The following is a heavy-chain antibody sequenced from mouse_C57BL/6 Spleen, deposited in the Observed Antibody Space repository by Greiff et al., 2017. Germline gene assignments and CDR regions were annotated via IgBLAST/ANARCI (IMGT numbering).Heavy chain of an antibody. D-gene: IGHD1-1*01. CDR3: ARCRYGSSYWYFDV. J-gene: IGHJ1*03. CDR2: INPYNGDT. Sequence: VQLQQSGPELVKPGDSVKISCKASGYSFTGYFMNWVMQSHGKSLEWIGRINPYNGDTFYNQKFKGKATLTVDKSSSTAHMELRSLTSEDSAVYYWARCRYGSSYWYFDVWGTGTTVTVSS. CDR1: GYSFTGYF. V-gene: IGHV1-20*01.